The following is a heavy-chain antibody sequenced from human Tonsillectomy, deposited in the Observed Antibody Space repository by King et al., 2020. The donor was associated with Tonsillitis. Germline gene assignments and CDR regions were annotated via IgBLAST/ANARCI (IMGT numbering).Heavy chain of an antibody. D-gene: IGHD3-10*01. J-gene: IGHJ4*02. CDR2: IYTSGST. V-gene: IGHV4-61*02. CDR1: GGSISSGGYY. CDR3: ARDRSGSGSYYSPFDY. Sequence: LQLQESGPGLVKPSQTLSLTCTVSGGSISSGGYYWSWIQQPAGKGLEWIGRIYTSGSTNYNPSLKSRVTMSVDTSKNQFSLKLDAVTAADTAVYYCARDRSGSGSYYSPFDYWGQGTLVTVSS.